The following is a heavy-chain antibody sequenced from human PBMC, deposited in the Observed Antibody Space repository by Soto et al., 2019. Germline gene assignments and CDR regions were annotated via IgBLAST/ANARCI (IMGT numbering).Heavy chain of an antibody. CDR1: GFIFGNYA. Sequence: EVQLLESGGASVQPGGSLRLSCAASGFIFGNYAITWVRQAPGKGLEWVSAVTVSGGSTYYADSVKGRFSIARDKSKNTLHMQMNALRAEDTAVYYCAKSDYVWGRHSTYYFDYWAQGTLVTGSS. CDR2: VTVSGGST. V-gene: IGHV3-23*01. D-gene: IGHD3-16*01. J-gene: IGHJ4*02. CDR3: AKSDYVWGRHSTYYFDY.